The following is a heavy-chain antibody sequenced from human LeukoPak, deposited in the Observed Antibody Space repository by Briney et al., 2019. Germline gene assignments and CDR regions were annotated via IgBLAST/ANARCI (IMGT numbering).Heavy chain of an antibody. J-gene: IGHJ4*02. CDR3: ARDRTGTTPFFDY. CDR2: ISGSGGST. Sequence: GGSLRLSCAASGFTFSSYAMSWVRQAPGKGLEWVSAISGSGGSTYYADSVKGRFTIYRDNAKNSLYLQMNSLRAEDTAVYYCARDRTGTTPFFDYWGQGTLVTVSS. CDR1: GFTFSSYA. D-gene: IGHD1-7*01. V-gene: IGHV3-23*01.